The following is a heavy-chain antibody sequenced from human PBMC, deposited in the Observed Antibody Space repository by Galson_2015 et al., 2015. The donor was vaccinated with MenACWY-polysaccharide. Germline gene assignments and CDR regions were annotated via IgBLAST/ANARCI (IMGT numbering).Heavy chain of an antibody. V-gene: IGHV3-23*01. CDR1: GFTFTSYT. CDR3: VKAHETSGWNRGPGY. Sequence: SLRLSCAASGFTFTSYTMSWIRQAPGKGPEWVTVISLDGRNTYYADPVKGRFTISRDNSKNTLYLQMHDLRAEDTAVYYCVKAHETSGWNRGPGYWGQGTPVTVSS. D-gene: IGHD1-1*01. J-gene: IGHJ4*02. CDR2: ISLDGRNT.